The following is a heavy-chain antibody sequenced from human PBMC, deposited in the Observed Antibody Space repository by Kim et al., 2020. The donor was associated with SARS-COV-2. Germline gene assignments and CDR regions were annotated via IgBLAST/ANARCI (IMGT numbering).Heavy chain of an antibody. CDR1: GFTVSSNY. V-gene: IGHV3-53*01. Sequence: GSLRLSCAASGFTVSSNYMSWVRQAPGKGLEWVSVIYSGGSTYYADSVKGRFTISRDNSKNTLYLQMNSLRAEDTAVYYCARGFGAASGYWFDPWGQGTLVTVSS. CDR3: ARGFGAASGYWFDP. J-gene: IGHJ5*02. D-gene: IGHD1-26*01. CDR2: IYSGGST.